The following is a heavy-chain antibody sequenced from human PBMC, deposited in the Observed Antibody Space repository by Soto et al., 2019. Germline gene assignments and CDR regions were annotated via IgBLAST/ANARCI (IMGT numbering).Heavy chain of an antibody. V-gene: IGHV1-2*04. CDR1: GYTFTGYY. Sequence: ASVEVSCKASGYTFTGYYMHWVRQAPGQGLEWMGWINPNSGGTNYAQKFQGWVTMTRDTSISTAYMELSRLRSDDTAVYYCARADGYKNFDYWGQGTLVTVSS. D-gene: IGHD5-12*01. CDR2: INPNSGGT. CDR3: ARADGYKNFDY. J-gene: IGHJ4*02.